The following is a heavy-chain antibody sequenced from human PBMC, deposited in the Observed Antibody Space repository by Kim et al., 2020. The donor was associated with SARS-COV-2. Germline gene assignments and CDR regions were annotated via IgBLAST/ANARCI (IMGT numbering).Heavy chain of an antibody. Sequence: ASVKVSCKASGYSFTTYDINWMRQAPGQGLEWMGWRTPSSGHTGYAQRFQGRLTLTRNTSTTTAYMELNSRTSEATAIYYCARNVYATGTFEAWGQG. CDR1: GYSFTTYD. J-gene: IGHJ3*01. V-gene: IGHV1-8*01. CDR2: RTPSSGHT. CDR3: ARNVYATGTFEA. D-gene: IGHD2-8*01.